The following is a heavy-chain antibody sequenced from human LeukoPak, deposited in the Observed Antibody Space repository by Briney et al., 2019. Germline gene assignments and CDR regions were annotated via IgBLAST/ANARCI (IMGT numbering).Heavy chain of an antibody. D-gene: IGHD3-10*01. J-gene: IGHJ6*04. V-gene: IGHV3-30*18. Sequence: GGSLRLSCAASGFTFSSYGMHWVRQAPGKGLEWVAVISYDGSNKYYADSVKGRFTISRDNSKNTLYLQMNSLRAEDTAVYYCAKDFSMVRGVSPLYYYYGMDVWGKGTTVTVSS. CDR3: AKDFSMVRGVSPLYYYYGMDV. CDR2: ISYDGSNK. CDR1: GFTFSSYG.